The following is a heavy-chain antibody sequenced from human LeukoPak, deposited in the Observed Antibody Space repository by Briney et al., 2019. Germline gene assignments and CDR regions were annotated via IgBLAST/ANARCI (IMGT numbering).Heavy chain of an antibody. V-gene: IGHV4-59*01. Sequence: PSETLSLTCTVSGGSISSYYWSWIRQPPGKGLEWIGYIYYSGSTNYNPSLKSRVTISVDTSKNQFSLRLSSVTAADTAVYYCATFSGSYSPLFDYWGQGTLVTVSS. CDR2: IYYSGST. CDR1: GGSISSYY. D-gene: IGHD1-26*01. J-gene: IGHJ4*02. CDR3: ATFSGSYSPLFDY.